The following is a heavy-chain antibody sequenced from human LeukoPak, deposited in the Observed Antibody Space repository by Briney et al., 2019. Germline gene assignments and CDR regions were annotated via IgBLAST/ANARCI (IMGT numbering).Heavy chain of an antibody. CDR3: TSGDCRGGRCSSGAY. Sequence: GGSLTLSCAASGFTFRSYGMHWVRQAPGKGLEWVAYTRDDGSKNWYGDSVKGRFTISRDNPKNTLYLQMKSLRGEDTAVYYCTSGDCRGGRCSSGAYWGQGTLVTVSS. CDR2: TRDDGSKN. CDR1: GFTFRSYG. V-gene: IGHV3-30*02. J-gene: IGHJ4*02. D-gene: IGHD2-15*01.